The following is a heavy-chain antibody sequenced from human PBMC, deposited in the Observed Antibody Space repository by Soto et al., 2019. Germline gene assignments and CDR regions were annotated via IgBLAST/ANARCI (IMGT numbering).Heavy chain of an antibody. V-gene: IGHV4-61*08. CDR1: GGSVRRGAYF. CDR2: IYYSGST. D-gene: IGHD3-10*01. J-gene: IGHJ6*02. Sequence: SGTLSLTCTGSGGSVRRGAYFGSWLRQSPGKRLEWIAYIYYSGSTNYNPSLKSRATISVDTSKSQVSLTLTSMTAADAALYYCAGSPNYYYYGFDVWGQGTAVTVSS. CDR3: AGSPNYYYYGFDV.